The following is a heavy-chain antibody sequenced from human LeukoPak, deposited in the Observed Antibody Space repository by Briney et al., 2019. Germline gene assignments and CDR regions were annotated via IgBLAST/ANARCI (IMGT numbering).Heavy chain of an antibody. Sequence: ASVKVSCKASGYTFTSYGISWVRQAPGQGLEWMGWISAYNGNTNYAQKLQGRVTMTTDTSTSTAYTELRSLRSDDTAVYYCASILTIRDYTPIDYWGQGTLVTVSS. CDR2: ISAYNGNT. D-gene: IGHD4-11*01. V-gene: IGHV1-18*01. CDR3: ASILTIRDYTPIDY. CDR1: GYTFTSYG. J-gene: IGHJ4*02.